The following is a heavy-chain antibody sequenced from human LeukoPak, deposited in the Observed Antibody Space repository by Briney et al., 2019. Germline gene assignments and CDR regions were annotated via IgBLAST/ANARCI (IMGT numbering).Heavy chain of an antibody. J-gene: IGHJ5*02. CDR1: GGSISSYY. V-gene: IGHV4-59*01. CDR3: ARDNLANYYRRGDPAWFDP. CDR2: IYYSGST. Sequence: SETLSLTCTVSGGSISSYYWSWIRQPPGKGLEWIGYIYYSGSTNYNPSLKSRVTISVDTSKNQFSLKLSSVTAADTAVYYCARDNLANYYRRGDPAWFDPWGQGTLVTVSS. D-gene: IGHD3-22*01.